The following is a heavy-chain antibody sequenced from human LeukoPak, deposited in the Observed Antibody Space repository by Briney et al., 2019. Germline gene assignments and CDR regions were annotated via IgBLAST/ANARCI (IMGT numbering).Heavy chain of an antibody. D-gene: IGHD3-22*01. CDR2: IYTSGST. Sequence: SETLSLTCTVSGGSISSGSYYWSWIRQPAGKGLEWIGRIYTSGSTNYNPSLKSRVTISVDTSKNQFSLNLSSVSAADTAVYYCARETHLLYYYDSSGYYYWGQGTLVTVSS. CDR3: ARETHLLYYYDSSGYYY. V-gene: IGHV4-61*02. CDR1: GGSISSGSYY. J-gene: IGHJ4*02.